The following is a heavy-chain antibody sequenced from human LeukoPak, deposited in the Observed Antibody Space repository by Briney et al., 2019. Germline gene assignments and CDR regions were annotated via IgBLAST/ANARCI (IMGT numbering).Heavy chain of an antibody. D-gene: IGHD1-14*01. Sequence: GGSLRLSCAASGFTFSSYAMSWVRQAPGKGLEWVSTISSGGSTYYAGSVKGRFTISRDNSKNTLYLQMNSLRVEDTAIYYCVKPSYNGDFFDLWGQGTLVTVSS. CDR1: GFTFSSYA. CDR2: ISSGGST. V-gene: IGHV3-23*01. J-gene: IGHJ4*02. CDR3: VKPSYNGDFFDL.